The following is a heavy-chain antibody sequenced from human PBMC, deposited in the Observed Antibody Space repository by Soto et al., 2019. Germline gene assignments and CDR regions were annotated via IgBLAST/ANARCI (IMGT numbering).Heavy chain of an antibody. CDR1: GGTFSSYA. CDR3: ARGGVLRYFDWSDYYYGMDV. D-gene: IGHD3-9*01. Sequence: QVQLVQSGAEVKKPGSSVKVSCKASGGTFSSYAISWVRQAPGHGLEWMGGIIPIFGTANYAQKFQGRVTITADESTSTAYMELSSLRSEDTAVYYCARGGVLRYFDWSDYYYGMDVWGQGTTVTVSS. CDR2: IIPIFGTA. J-gene: IGHJ6*02. V-gene: IGHV1-69*01.